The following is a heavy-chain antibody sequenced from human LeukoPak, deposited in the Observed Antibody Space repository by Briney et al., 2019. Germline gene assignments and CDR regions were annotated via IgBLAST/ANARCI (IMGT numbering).Heavy chain of an antibody. D-gene: IGHD3-10*01. V-gene: IGHV1-18*01. Sequence: GASVKVSCKASGYSFPSYGISWVRQAPGQGPEWMGWISPYNDNTNYAQKLQGRATLTTDTSTSTAYMELRSLRSDDAAVYYCARYFYGSGTYYHFDYWGQGTLVTVSS. CDR2: ISPYNDNT. CDR1: GYSFPSYG. CDR3: ARYFYGSGTYYHFDY. J-gene: IGHJ4*02.